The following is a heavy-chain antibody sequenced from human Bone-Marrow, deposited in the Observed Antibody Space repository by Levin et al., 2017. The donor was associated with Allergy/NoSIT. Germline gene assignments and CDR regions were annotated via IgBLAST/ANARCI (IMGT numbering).Heavy chain of an antibody. CDR2: ISGTSVST. Sequence: GGSLRLSCEASGFTFNSYAMSWVRQAPGKGLEWVASISGTSVSTNYADSVRGRFTISRDSSKNTLFLQMNSLRAEDTAVYYCTNVGPQPAAMWAYNGMDVWGQGTTVTVSS. D-gene: IGHD2-2*01. J-gene: IGHJ6*02. V-gene: IGHV3-23*01. CDR1: GFTFNSYA. CDR3: TNVGPQPAAMWAYNGMDV.